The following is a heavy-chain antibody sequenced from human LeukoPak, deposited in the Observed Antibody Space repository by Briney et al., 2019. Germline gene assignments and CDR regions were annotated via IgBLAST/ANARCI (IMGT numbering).Heavy chain of an antibody. CDR3: ARGSSSWLLDYYYMDV. CDR1: GFTFSSYA. V-gene: IGHV3-74*01. CDR2: INTDGSST. J-gene: IGHJ6*03. D-gene: IGHD6-13*01. Sequence: GGSLRLSCAASGFTFSSYAMSWVRQAPGKGLVWVSRINTDGSSTNYADSVKGRFTISRDNAKNTVYLQMNSLRAEDTAVYYCARGSSSWLLDYYYMDVWGKGTTVTVSS.